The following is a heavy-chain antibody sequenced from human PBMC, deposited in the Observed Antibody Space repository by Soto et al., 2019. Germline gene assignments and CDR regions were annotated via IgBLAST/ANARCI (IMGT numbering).Heavy chain of an antibody. D-gene: IGHD1-20*01. J-gene: IGHJ4*02. V-gene: IGHV4-59*12. CDR1: GGCITNYY. Sequence: SETLSLTGAISGGCITNYYWSWTRPPPGDALDWIGYVYYCRSTKRNLSLASRITISADIANNKFSLMVTSVTAADTAVNYWAKYRRSDADVYTLDFWGEGLLVTVSS. CDR3: AKYRRSDADVYTLDF. CDR2: VYYCRST.